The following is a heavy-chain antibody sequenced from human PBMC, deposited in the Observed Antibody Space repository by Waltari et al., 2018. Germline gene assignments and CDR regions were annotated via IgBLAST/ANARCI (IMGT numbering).Heavy chain of an antibody. D-gene: IGHD3-10*01. CDR2: IWYDGSNK. CDR1: GFTFRSYA. J-gene: IGHJ6*02. V-gene: IGHV3-33*08. CDR3: ARFGEDYGMDV. Sequence: VQLLESGGGLVQSGGSLRLSCAASGFTFRSYAMNWVRQAPGKGLEWVAVIWYDGSNKYYADSVKGRFTISRDNSKNTLYLQMNSLRAEDTAVYSCARFGEDYGMDVWGQGTTVTVSS.